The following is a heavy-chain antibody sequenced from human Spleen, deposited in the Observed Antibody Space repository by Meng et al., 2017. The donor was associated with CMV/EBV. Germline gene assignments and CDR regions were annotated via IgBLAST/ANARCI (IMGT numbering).Heavy chain of an antibody. D-gene: IGHD1-26*01. CDR1: VYTFTDCY. J-gene: IGHJ1*01. V-gene: IGHV1-69-2*01. Sequence: SVYTFTDCYIHWVQQAPGKGLEWMGLFDPEDGETIYAEKFQGRVTITADTSADTAYMELSSLRSEDTAVYYCARYGGSGTAIPPLAYWGQGTLVTVSS. CDR2: FDPEDGET. CDR3: ARYGGSGTAIPPLAY.